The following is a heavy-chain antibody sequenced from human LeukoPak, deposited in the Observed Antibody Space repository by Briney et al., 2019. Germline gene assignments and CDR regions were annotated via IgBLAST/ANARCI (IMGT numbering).Heavy chain of an antibody. V-gene: IGHV4-34*01. D-gene: IGHD3-10*01. CDR1: GGSFSGDY. CDR2: INHSGRT. CDR3: AREGFGELSHFDY. Sequence: SETLSLTCVVYGGSFSGDYWSWIRRPPGRGLEWIGEINHSGRTNYNPSLKSRVTISVDTSKNQFSLKLSSVTAADTAVYYCAREGFGELSHFDYSGQGTLVTVSS. J-gene: IGHJ4*02.